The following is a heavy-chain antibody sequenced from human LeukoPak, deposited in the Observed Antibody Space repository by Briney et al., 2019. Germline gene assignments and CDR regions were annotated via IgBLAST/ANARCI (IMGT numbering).Heavy chain of an antibody. V-gene: IGHV1-2*02. Sequence: ASVKVSCKASGYTLTGHYLHWVRQVPGQGLEWMGWINPNNGATNVAQKYQGRVTMTRDTSISTAYMELSRLRSDDTAVYYCARGPIIWGQGTMVTVSS. CDR3: ARGPII. J-gene: IGHJ3*02. CDR1: GYTLTGHY. CDR2: INPNNGAT.